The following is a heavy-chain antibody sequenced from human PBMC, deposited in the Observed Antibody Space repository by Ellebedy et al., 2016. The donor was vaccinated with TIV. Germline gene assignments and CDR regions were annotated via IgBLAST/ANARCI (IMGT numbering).Heavy chain of an antibody. CDR3: ARASREDSEPDE. D-gene: IGHD1-26*01. V-gene: IGHV1-2*02. CDR1: GYTFTGYY. Sequence: ASVKVSCXASGYTFTGYYMHWVRQAPGQGLEWMGWINPNSGGTNYAQKFQGRVTMTRDTSISTAYMELSRLRSDDTAVYYCARASREDSEPDEWGQGTLVTVSS. CDR2: INPNSGGT. J-gene: IGHJ4*02.